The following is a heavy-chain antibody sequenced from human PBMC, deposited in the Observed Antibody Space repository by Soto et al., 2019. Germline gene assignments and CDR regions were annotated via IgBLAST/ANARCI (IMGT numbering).Heavy chain of an antibody. CDR2: ISGQNGPT. D-gene: IGHD2-21*02. Sequence: QVQLVQSGAEVEKPGASMRVSCKASGYTFTTYGISCVRHAPGQGLEWMGWISGQNGPTNYAQKFQGRVSMPADTSTTTVYMELRSLRSDETAVYYCARYLGIRPGDCGRCSMDDWGQGILVTVSS. CDR3: ARYLGIRPGDCGRCSMDD. CDR1: GYTFTTYG. V-gene: IGHV1-18*01. J-gene: IGHJ4*02.